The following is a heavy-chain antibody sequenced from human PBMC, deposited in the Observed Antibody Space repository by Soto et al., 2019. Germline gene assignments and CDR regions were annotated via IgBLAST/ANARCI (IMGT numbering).Heavy chain of an antibody. D-gene: IGHD3-3*01. CDR3: ARGQRFSDSFDP. V-gene: IGHV4-4*07. CDR2: IYSSGGT. J-gene: IGHJ5*02. Sequence: PSETLSLTCIVSGGAISGYYWTWIRQPAGKGLEWIGRIYSSGGTKYNPSLKSRVDMSLDMSKNQFSLRLNSVTAADTAVYYCARGQRFSDSFDPWGKGTLVTVSS. CDR1: GGAISGYY.